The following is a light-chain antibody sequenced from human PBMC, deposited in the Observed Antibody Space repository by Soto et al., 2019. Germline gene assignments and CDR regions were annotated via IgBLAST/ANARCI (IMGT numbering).Light chain of an antibody. V-gene: IGLV2-14*01. CDR3: TSYTSNSTPYV. J-gene: IGLJ1*01. CDR1: SSDVGAYTY. CDR2: DVS. Sequence: QSVLTQPASVSGSPGQSITISCAGTSSDVGAYTYVSWYQQHPGKAPKLMIYDVSNRPSGVPNRFSGSKSGNTAFLIISGLQAENEADYYCTSYTSNSTPYVFGGGTKVTVL.